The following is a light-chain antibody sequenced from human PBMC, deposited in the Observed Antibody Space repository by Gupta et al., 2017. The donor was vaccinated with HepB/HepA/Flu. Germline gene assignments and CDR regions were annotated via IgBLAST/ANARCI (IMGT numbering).Light chain of an antibody. Sequence: QSVLTQPPSASGTPGQRVTISCSGRNSNIGRNTGTWYRHLPGTAPKLLINTYNQRPSGVPDRFSGSKSGTSASLAISGLQSEDEGDYYCAAWDDTLNGWVFGGGTRLTVL. CDR2: TYN. CDR3: AAWDDTLNGWV. CDR1: NSNIGRNT. V-gene: IGLV1-44*01. J-gene: IGLJ3*02.